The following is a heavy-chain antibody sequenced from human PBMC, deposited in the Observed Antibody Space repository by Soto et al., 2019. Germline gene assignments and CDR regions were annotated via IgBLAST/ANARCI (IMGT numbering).Heavy chain of an antibody. CDR1: SGSISSSNW. CDR3: ARRFRGVIVATFDP. J-gene: IGHJ5*02. Sequence: QVQLQESGPGLVKPSGTLSLTCAVSSGSISSSNWWSWVRQPPGKGLEWIGEVYHRGSTNYNPSLKRRVTITVGTSKNQFSLKLSSVTAADTAVYYCARRFRGVIVATFDPWGQGTLVTVSS. V-gene: IGHV4-4*02. CDR2: VYHRGST. D-gene: IGHD3-16*02.